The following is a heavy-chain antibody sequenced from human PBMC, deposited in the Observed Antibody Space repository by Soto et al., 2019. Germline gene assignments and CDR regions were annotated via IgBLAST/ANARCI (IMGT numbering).Heavy chain of an antibody. Sequence: QVQLVESGGGVVQPGRSLRLSCAASGFTFSSYGMHWVRQAPGKGLEWVAVIWYDGSNKYYADSVEGRFTISRDNSKNTLYLQMNSLRTEDTGVYYCARSQQTTVTSPLADPWGQGTLVTVSS. J-gene: IGHJ5*02. CDR1: GFTFSSYG. D-gene: IGHD4-17*01. V-gene: IGHV3-30*19. CDR2: IWYDGSNK. CDR3: ARSQQTTVTSPLADP.